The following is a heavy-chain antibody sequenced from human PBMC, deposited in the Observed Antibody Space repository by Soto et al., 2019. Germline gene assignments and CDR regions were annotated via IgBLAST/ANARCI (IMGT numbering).Heavy chain of an antibody. V-gene: IGHV4-59*01. J-gene: IGHJ4*02. CDR1: GGSISSYY. D-gene: IGHD3-10*01. Sequence: LSVTCTVSGGSISSYYWSWIRQAPGKGLEWIGNIYYSGSTNYNPSLKGRVTISVDTSKEQFSLRLSSVTAADTAVYYCARVGYGSLIDYWGQGTLVTVS. CDR3: ARVGYGSLIDY. CDR2: IYYSGST.